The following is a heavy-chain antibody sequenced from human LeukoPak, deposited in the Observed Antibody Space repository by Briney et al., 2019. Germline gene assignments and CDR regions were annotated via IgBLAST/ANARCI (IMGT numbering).Heavy chain of an antibody. CDR2: ISSSSSYI. V-gene: IGHV3-21*01. J-gene: IGHJ4*02. Sequence: PGGSLRLSCAASGFTFSSYSMHWVREAPGKGLEWVSSISSSSSYIYYADSVKGRFTISRDNAKNSLYLQMNTLRAEDTAVYYCARDLYFSSSWYAFDYWGQGTLVTVSS. D-gene: IGHD6-13*01. CDR1: GFTFSSYS. CDR3: ARDLYFSSSWYAFDY.